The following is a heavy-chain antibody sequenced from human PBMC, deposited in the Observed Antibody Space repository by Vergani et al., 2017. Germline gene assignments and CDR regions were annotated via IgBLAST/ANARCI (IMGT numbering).Heavy chain of an antibody. CDR3: ARDRGDCRYSPYFYNYYMDV. D-gene: IGHD3-10*01. CDR2: ISYDGTNK. Sequence: QVQLVESGGGGVQPERSLRLSCAASGFTFGDHGIHWVRRAPGTGMEWVALISYDGTNKYYTNSVRCRFPISRDNSKRTLFLQMNSLRVEDMACYYCARDRGDCRYSPYFYNYYMDVWGKGTTVTVSS. CDR1: GFTFGDHG. V-gene: IGHV3-30*03. J-gene: IGHJ6*03.